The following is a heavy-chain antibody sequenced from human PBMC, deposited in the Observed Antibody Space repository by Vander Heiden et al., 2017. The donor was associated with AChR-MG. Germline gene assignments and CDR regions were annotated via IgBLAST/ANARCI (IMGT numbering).Heavy chain of an antibody. J-gene: IGHJ4*02. Sequence: LEWVAIIKQDGSEKHYVDSVEGRFTISRDNTKKSLYLQMNSLRAEDTAMYYCAGGGGYLIEYWGQGTLVTVSS. CDR3: AGGGGYLIEY. V-gene: IGHV3-7*03. CDR2: IKQDGSEK. D-gene: IGHD3-16*01.